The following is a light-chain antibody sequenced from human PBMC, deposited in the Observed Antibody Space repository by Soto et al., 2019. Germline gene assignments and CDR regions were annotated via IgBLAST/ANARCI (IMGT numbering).Light chain of an antibody. Sequence: EIVLTQSPGTLSLSPWERATLSCRASQTISSSYLAWYQQKLGQAPRLLIYGTSSRATGIPDRFSGSGSGTDFTLTISRLEPEDFAVYYCQQYGSSGTFGQGTKVDIK. J-gene: IGKJ1*01. CDR2: GTS. CDR3: QQYGSSGT. V-gene: IGKV3-20*01. CDR1: QTISSSY.